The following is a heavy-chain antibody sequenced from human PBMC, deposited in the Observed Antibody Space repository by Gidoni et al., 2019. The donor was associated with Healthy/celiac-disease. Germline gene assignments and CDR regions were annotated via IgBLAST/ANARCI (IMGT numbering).Heavy chain of an antibody. Sequence: EVQLVESGGGLVKPGGSLRLSCAASGFTFSSSSMNWVRQAPGKGLEWVSSISSSSSYIYYADSVKGRFTISRDNAKNSLYLQMNSLRAEDTAVYYCARNYDILTGYSSLPGNYYYYGMDVWGQGTTVTVSS. CDR3: ARNYDILTGYSSLPGNYYYYGMDV. J-gene: IGHJ6*02. V-gene: IGHV3-21*01. D-gene: IGHD3-9*01. CDR2: ISSSSSYI. CDR1: GFTFSSSS.